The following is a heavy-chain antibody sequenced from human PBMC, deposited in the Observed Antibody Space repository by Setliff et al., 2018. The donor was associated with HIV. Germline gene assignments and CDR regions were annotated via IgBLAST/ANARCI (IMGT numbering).Heavy chain of an antibody. D-gene: IGHD3-10*01. V-gene: IGHV4-59*01. CDR2: MYFRGNA. CDR1: GGSISSYY. Sequence: SETLSLTCTVSGGSISSYYWSWIRQAPGKGLEWIGTMYFRGNARNSPSLKSRVTILVDTSKNQLSLNLTSVTAADTAVYYCARVETTVRGATYGLDVWGQGTTVTAP. CDR3: ARVETTVRGATYGLDV. J-gene: IGHJ6*02.